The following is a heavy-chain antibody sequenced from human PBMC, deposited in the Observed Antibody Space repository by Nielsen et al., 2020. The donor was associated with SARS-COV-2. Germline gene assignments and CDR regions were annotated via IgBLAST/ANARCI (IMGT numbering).Heavy chain of an antibody. CDR1: GGSISSSTEF. J-gene: IGHJ3*02. CDR3: ARGSMESDAFDI. CDR2: IYYSGIT. V-gene: IGHV4-39*07. Sequence: SETLSLTCTVSGGSISSSTEFWGWIRQPPGKGLEWIGTIYYSGITYHNPSLKSRVTISVDTSESQFSLRLSSVTAADTAVYYCARGSMESDAFDIWGQGTMVTVSS. D-gene: IGHD3-3*01.